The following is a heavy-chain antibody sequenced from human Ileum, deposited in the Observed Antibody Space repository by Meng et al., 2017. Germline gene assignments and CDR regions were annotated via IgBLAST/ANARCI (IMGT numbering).Heavy chain of an antibody. V-gene: IGHV4-34*01. D-gene: IGHD4-17*01. CDR3: ARHGGYHFDS. CDR1: CGSFSGSY. Sequence: VALRRGGAGLLHASDSLALSCSVYCGSFSGSYGRATGQPPGKGLEWFGEINHSGSANYNPSLKSRVTKSVDTSMNQFSLKLSSVTAADKAVYYCARHGGYHFDSWGQGALVTVSS. CDR2: INHSGSA. J-gene: IGHJ4*02.